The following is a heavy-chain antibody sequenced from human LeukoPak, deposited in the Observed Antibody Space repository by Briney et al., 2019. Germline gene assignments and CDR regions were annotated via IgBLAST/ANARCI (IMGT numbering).Heavy chain of an antibody. CDR1: GDSVSSNSAA. V-gene: IGHV6-1*01. CDR3: ARGAGTWDDGFDP. D-gene: IGHD1-1*01. J-gene: IGHJ5*02. Sequence: SQTLSLTCAISGDSVSSNSAAWNWIRQFPSRGLEWLGRTYYRSKWYNDYAVSVKSRITINPDTSKNQFSLQLNSVTPEDTAVYYCARGAGTWDDGFDPWGQGTLVTVSS. CDR2: TYYRSKWYN.